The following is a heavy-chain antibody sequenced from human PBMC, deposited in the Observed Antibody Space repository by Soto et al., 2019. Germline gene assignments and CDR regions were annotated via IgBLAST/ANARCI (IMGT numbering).Heavy chain of an antibody. Sequence: GGSLRLSCAASGFTVGGNYMSWVRQAPGKGLEWVGRIKSKTDGGTTDYAAPVKGRFTISRDDSKNTLYLQMNSLKTEDTAVYYCTTLSITIFGVVLMDVWGQGTTVTVSS. CDR3: TTLSITIFGVVLMDV. V-gene: IGHV3-15*01. CDR2: IKSKTDGGTT. CDR1: GFTVGGNY. J-gene: IGHJ6*02. D-gene: IGHD3-3*01.